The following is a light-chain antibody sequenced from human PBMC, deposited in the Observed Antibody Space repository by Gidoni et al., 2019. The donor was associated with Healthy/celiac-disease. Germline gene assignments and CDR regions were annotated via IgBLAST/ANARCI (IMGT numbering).Light chain of an antibody. V-gene: IGKV1-39*01. CDR1: QSISSY. CDR2: ATS. J-gene: IGKJ1*01. CDR3: QQSYSTPPT. Sequence: DIQMTQSPSSLSASVGDRVTITCRASQSISSYLNWYQQKPGKAPKLLIYATSSLQSGVPSRFSGSGAGTDFTLTISRLQPEDFATYYCQQSYSTPPTFXQXTKVEIK.